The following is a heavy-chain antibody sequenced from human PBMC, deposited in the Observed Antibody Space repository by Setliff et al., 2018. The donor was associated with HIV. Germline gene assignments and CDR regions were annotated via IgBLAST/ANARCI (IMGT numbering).Heavy chain of an antibody. CDR2: IRSKGYGGTT. V-gene: IGHV3-49*04. Sequence: GGSLRLSCTGSGFSFGDFGVSWVRQAPGKGLEWPAFIRSKGYGGTTEYAASVKGRFTISRDDSKGIAYLQMNSLKTEDTAVYYCSRHKSGYHVGFDYWGQGMLVTVSS. CDR1: GFSFGDFG. D-gene: IGHD5-12*01. J-gene: IGHJ4*02. CDR3: SRHKSGYHVGFDY.